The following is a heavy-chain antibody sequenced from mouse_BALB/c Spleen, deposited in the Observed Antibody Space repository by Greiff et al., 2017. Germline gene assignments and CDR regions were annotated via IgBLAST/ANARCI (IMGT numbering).Heavy chain of an antibody. CDR2: IWSGGST. CDR1: GFSLTSYG. V-gene: IGHV2-2*02. Sequence: QVQLKESGPGLVQPSQSLSITCTVSGFSLTSYGVHWVRQSPGKGLEWLGVIWSGGSTDYNAAFISRLSISKDNSKSQVFFKMNSLQANDTAIYYCARNEYGNYNAMDYWGQGTSVTVSS. J-gene: IGHJ4*01. CDR3: ARNEYGNYNAMDY. D-gene: IGHD2-10*02.